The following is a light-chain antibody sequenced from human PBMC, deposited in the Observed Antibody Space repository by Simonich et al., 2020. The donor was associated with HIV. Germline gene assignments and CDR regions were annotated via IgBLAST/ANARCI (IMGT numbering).Light chain of an antibody. CDR1: QDISSY. CDR3: QQYDNLPSVT. Sequence: DIQMTQSPSTLYASVGDRVTITCHESQDISSYLNWYQQKPGKAPKLLIDDASKLETGIPSMFSGSGFGTDFTLTISSLQPEDIATYYCQQYDNLPSVTFGGGTKVEIK. CDR2: DAS. J-gene: IGKJ4*01. V-gene: IGKV1-33*01.